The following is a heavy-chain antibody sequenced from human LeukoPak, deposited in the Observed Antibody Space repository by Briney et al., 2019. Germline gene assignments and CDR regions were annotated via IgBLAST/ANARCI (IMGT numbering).Heavy chain of an antibody. V-gene: IGHV4-34*01. CDR3: ARIYGDYIVY. Sequence: SETPSLTCAVYGGSFRGYRWGWIRQSPGKGLEWIGEINDSETTNYNPSLKSRVTISVDTSKNQFSLKLNFVTAADMAVYYCARIYGDYIVYWGQGTLVTVSS. D-gene: IGHD4-17*01. CDR2: INDSETT. J-gene: IGHJ4*02. CDR1: GGSFRGYR.